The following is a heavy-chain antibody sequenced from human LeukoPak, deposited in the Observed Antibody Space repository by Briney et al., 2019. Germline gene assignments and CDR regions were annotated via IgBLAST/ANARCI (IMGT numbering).Heavy chain of an antibody. CDR2: IYSGGST. J-gene: IGHJ4*02. D-gene: IGHD4-23*01. CDR3: ARVGAVVRTYYFDY. V-gene: IGHV3-66*01. CDR1: GFTVSSNY. Sequence: GSLRLSCAASGFTVSSNYMSWVRQAPGKGLEWVSVIYSGGSTYYADSVKGRFTISRDNSKNTLYLQMNSLRAEDTAVYYCARVGAVVRTYYFDYWGQGTLVTVSS.